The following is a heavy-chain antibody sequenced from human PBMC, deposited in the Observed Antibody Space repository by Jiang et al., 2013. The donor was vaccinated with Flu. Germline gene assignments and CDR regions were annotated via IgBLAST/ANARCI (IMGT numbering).Heavy chain of an antibody. J-gene: IGHJ4*02. CDR2: ISDSGGRT. D-gene: IGHD3-10*01. V-gene: IGHV3-23*04. CDR1: GFTFSSYA. CDR3: AFPGDYDSGSYVHFDY. Sequence: VQLVESGGGLVQPGGSLRLSYTASGFTFSSYAMNWVRQAPGKGLEWVSGISDSGGRTFYADSVKGRFTISRDNSKNTVYLQMNSLRAEDTAVYYCAFPGDYDSGSYVHFDYWGQGTLVTVSS.